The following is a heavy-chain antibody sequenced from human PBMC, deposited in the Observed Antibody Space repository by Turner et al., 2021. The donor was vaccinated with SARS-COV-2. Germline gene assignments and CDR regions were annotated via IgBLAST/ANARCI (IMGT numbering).Heavy chain of an antibody. D-gene: IGHD6-19*01. CDR2: VDTAGGE. V-gene: IGHV3-13*01. CDR1: GFTFSNYD. CDR3: VKEGRAVAGNWHFDL. Sequence: EVHLVESGGGLVQPGGSLRLSCAASGFTFSNYDMHWVRQVAGKGLEWVSAVDTAGGEYYAGSVKGRFTISRENAKNSFYLQLNSLTAGDTAVYYCVKEGRAVAGNWHFDLWGRGSLVTVSS. J-gene: IGHJ2*01.